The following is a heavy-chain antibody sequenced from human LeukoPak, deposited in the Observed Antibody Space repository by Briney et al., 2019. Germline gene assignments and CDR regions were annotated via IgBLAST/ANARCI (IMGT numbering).Heavy chain of an antibody. V-gene: IGHV3-74*01. Sequence: GGSLRLSCAASGFTFDDYGMSWVRQVPGKGLVWVSRINPGGSSTTYADSVKGRFTISRDNAKNTLYLQMNSLRAEDTAVYYCARSNQADDYWGQGTLVTVSS. J-gene: IGHJ4*02. CDR1: GFTFDDYG. CDR2: INPGGSST. D-gene: IGHD4-11*01. CDR3: ARSNQADDY.